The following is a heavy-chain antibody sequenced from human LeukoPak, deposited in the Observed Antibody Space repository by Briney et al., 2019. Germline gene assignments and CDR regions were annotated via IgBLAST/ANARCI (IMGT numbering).Heavy chain of an antibody. Sequence: SVKVSCKASGGTFSSYAISWVRQAPGQGLEWMGRIIPILGIANYAQKFQGRVTITADKFTSTAYMELSSLRSEDTAVYYCARDGGLVDTAMVNYYYYYGMDVWGQGTTVTVSS. CDR3: ARDGGLVDTAMVNYYYYYGMDV. V-gene: IGHV1-69*04. CDR2: IIPILGIA. J-gene: IGHJ6*02. D-gene: IGHD5-18*01. CDR1: GGTFSSYA.